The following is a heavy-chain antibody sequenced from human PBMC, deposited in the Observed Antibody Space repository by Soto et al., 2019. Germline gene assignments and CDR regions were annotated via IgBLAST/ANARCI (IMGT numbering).Heavy chain of an antibody. J-gene: IGHJ5*02. CDR1: GGSISSYY. CDR3: ARNTVPRITMVRGVHFDP. Sequence: ASETLSLTCTVSGGSISSYYWSWIRQPPGKGLEWIGYIYYSGSTNYNPSHKSRVTISVDTSKNQFSLKLSSVTAADTAVYYCARNTVPRITMVRGVHFDPWGQGTLVTVS. D-gene: IGHD3-10*01. CDR2: IYYSGST. V-gene: IGHV4-59*01.